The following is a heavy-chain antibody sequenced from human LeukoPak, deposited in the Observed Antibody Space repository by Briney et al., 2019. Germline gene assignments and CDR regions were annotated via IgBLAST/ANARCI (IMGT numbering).Heavy chain of an antibody. CDR3: ARAPGLYCSGGSCYSLMYYFDY. Sequence: PSETLSLTCTVSGGSISSSYSYWGWIRQPPGKGLEWIGNIYYSGSTYYSPSLTSRVTVSVDTSENQFSLKLSSVTAADTAVYYCARAPGLYCSGGSCYSLMYYFDYWGQGTLVTVSS. CDR1: GGSISSSYSY. J-gene: IGHJ4*02. V-gene: IGHV4-39*07. CDR2: IYYSGST. D-gene: IGHD2-15*01.